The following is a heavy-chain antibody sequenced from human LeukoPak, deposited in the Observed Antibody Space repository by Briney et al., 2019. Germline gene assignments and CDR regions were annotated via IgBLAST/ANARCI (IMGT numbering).Heavy chain of an antibody. J-gene: IGHJ4*02. CDR2: INTNTGNP. CDR1: GYTFTSYA. V-gene: IGHV7-4-1*02. Sequence: GASVKVSCKASGYTFTSYAMNWVRQAPGQGLEWMGWINTNTGNPTYAQGFTGRFVFPLDTSVSTAYLQISSLKAEDTAVYYCARRYFDWLLPAEYYFDYWGQGTLVTVSS. CDR3: ARRYFDWLLPAEYYFDY. D-gene: IGHD3-9*01.